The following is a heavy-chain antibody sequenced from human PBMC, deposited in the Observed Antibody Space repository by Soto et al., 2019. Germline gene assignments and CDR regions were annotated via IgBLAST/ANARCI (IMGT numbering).Heavy chain of an antibody. V-gene: IGHV1-8*01. CDR1: GYTFTSYD. CDR3: ARGDFYYYYYGMDV. Sequence: ASVKVSCKASGYTFTSYDINWVRQATGQGLEWMGWMNPNSGNTGYAQKFQGRVTMTRDTSISTAYMELSSLRSEDTAVYYCARGDFYYYYYGMDVWGQGTTVTVSS. CDR2: MNPNSGNT. J-gene: IGHJ6*02.